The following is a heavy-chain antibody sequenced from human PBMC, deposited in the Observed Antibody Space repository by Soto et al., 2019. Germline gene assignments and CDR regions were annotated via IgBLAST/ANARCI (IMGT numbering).Heavy chain of an antibody. Sequence: GGSLRLSCAASGFTFGSYWMSWVRQAPGKGLEWVANINPGGREKNYVDSVKGRFSISRDDAEKSHHLQMNSLRVEDTAVYYCARDWELQAYYDFWSGYYTHYYGMDVWGQGTTVTVSS. V-gene: IGHV3-7*03. CDR2: INPGGREK. J-gene: IGHJ6*02. CDR1: GFTFGSYW. D-gene: IGHD3-3*01. CDR3: ARDWELQAYYDFWSGYYTHYYGMDV.